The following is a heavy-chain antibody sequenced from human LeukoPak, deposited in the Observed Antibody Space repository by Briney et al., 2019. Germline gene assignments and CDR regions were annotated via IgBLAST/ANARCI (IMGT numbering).Heavy chain of an antibody. D-gene: IGHD1-26*01. CDR2: INWNGGGT. Sequence: PGGSLRLSCAATGFTFKDYGMHWVRQPPGKGLEWVSSINWNGGGTDYADSVKGRFTISRDNATNSLYLQLSSLRPEDTALYYCAKHMRATNTYSFFGLDVWGQGTTVTVSS. CDR3: AKHMRATNTYSFFGLDV. J-gene: IGHJ6*02. CDR1: GFTFKDYG. V-gene: IGHV3-9*01.